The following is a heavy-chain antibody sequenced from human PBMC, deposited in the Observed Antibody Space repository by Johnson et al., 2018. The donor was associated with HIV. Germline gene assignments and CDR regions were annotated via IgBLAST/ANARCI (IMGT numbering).Heavy chain of an antibody. CDR2: ISYDGSDK. D-gene: IGHD3-10*01. Sequence: QMQLVESGGGVVRPGGSLRLSCAASGFTFDDYAMNWVRQAPAKGLEWVAAISYDGSDKYHADSVKGRFTVSRDSSRNTVYLQMNSLRAEDTAVYYCARAVLWFGDHVFDMWGQGTMVTVSS. V-gene: IGHV3-30*14. CDR3: ARAVLWFGDHVFDM. CDR1: GFTFDDYA. J-gene: IGHJ3*02.